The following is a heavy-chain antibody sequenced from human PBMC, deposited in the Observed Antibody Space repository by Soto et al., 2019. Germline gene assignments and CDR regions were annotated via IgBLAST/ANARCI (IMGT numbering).Heavy chain of an antibody. J-gene: IGHJ5*02. CDR2: IITIFGTA. D-gene: IGHD3-9*01. Sequence: QVQLVQSGAEVKKPGSSVKVSCKASGGPFSSYAISWVRQAPGQGLEWMGGIITIFGTANYAQRFQGRVTITADESTSTAYMGLSSLRSEYTAVYYCARAGRYFHNWFDPWGQGTLVTVSS. CDR3: ARAGRYFHNWFDP. CDR1: GGPFSSYA. V-gene: IGHV1-69*01.